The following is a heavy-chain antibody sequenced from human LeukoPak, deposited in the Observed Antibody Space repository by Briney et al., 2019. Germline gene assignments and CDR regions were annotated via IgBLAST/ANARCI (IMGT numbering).Heavy chain of an antibody. CDR1: GFTFSSYS. V-gene: IGHV3-21*01. CDR2: ISSSSSYI. CDR3: ARCGYSSSWFENWFDP. Sequence: PGGSLGLPCAASGFTFSSYSMNWVRQAPGKGLEWVSSISSSSSYIYYADSVKGRFTISRDNAKNSLYLQMNSLRAEDTAVYYCARCGYSSSWFENWFDPWGQGTLVTVSS. J-gene: IGHJ5*02. D-gene: IGHD6-13*01.